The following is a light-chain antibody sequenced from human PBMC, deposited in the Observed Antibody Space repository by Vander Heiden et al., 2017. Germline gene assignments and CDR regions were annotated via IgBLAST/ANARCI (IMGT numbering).Light chain of an antibody. J-gene: IGKJ4*01. Sequence: EIVLTQSPATLSLSPGERATLSCRASQSVSSYLAWYQPKPGQAPRLLIYDASNRATGIPARFSGSGYGTDFTLTISSLEPEDFAVYYCQQRSNWPPLTFGGETKVEIK. CDR1: QSVSSY. CDR3: QQRSNWPPLT. CDR2: DAS. V-gene: IGKV3-11*01.